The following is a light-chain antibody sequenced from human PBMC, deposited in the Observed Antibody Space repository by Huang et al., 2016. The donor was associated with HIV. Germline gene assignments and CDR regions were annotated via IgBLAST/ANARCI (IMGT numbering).Light chain of an antibody. CDR2: KVA. Sequence: DVVMTQSPLSLSVTLGQPASISCKSSQRLVHSDGNTYLNWFQQRPGQSPRRLIYKVANRDAGVPDRISGSGSGTDFTLNITRVEAEDVGLYYCMQGTQWPSLTFGGGTQVEIK. CDR3: MQGTQWPSLT. CDR1: QRLVHSDGNTY. J-gene: IGKJ4*02. V-gene: IGKV2-30*02.